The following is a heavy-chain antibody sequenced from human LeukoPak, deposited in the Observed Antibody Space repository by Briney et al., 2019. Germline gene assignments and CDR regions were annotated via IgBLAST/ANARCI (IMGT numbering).Heavy chain of an antibody. CDR3: AKSYDFWSGYYPEYYFDY. CDR1: GFAFSSYE. J-gene: IGHJ4*02. V-gene: IGHV3-23*01. Sequence: GGSLRLSCAASGFAFSSYEMTWVRQAPGKGLEWVSGISGIHYNTYYADSVKGRFTISRDNSKNTLYLQMNSLRAEDTAVYYCAKSYDFWSGYYPEYYFDYWGQGTLVTVSS. D-gene: IGHD3-3*01. CDR2: ISGIHYNT.